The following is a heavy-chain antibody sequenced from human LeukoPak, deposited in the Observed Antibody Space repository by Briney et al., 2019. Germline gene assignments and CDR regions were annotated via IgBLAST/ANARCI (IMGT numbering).Heavy chain of an antibody. CDR1: GGSISSSSYY. Sequence: SETLSLTCTVSGGSISSSSYYWGWIRQPPGKGLEWIGSIYYSGSTYYNPSLKSRVTISVGTSKNQFSLRLSSVTAADTAVYYCATSGYDFWSGYSLYYFDYWGQGTLVTVSS. D-gene: IGHD3-3*01. CDR2: IYYSGST. CDR3: ATSGYDFWSGYSLYYFDY. V-gene: IGHV4-39*01. J-gene: IGHJ4*02.